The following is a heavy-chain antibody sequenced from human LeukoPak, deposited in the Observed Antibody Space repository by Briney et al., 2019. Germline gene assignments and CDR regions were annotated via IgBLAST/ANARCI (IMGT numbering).Heavy chain of an antibody. CDR2: LSSSGSTI. J-gene: IGHJ5*02. Sequence: GGSLRLSCAASGFTFSSYEMNWVRQAPGKGLEWVSYLSSSGSTIYYADSVKGRFTISRDNAKNSLYLQMNSLRAEDTAVYYCARYSGDVGYGDYVEGFDLWGQGTVVTVSS. D-gene: IGHD4-17*01. V-gene: IGHV3-48*03. CDR1: GFTFSSYE. CDR3: ARYSGDVGYGDYVEGFDL.